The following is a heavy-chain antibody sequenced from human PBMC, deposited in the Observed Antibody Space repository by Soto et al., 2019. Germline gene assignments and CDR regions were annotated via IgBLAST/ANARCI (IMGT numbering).Heavy chain of an antibody. D-gene: IGHD4-17*01. CDR1: GVSVSSGWFY. J-gene: IGHJ4*02. CDR2: GSNSGTT. Sequence: QVQLQESGPGLVKPSETLPLTCSVSGVSVSSGWFYWAWIRQPPGKGLEWIGFGSNSGTTNYKPSLKSRVTISVDTSRSQISLKVNSLTAADTAVYYCARGATVTQYDYWGQGTQVTVSS. V-gene: IGHV4-61*01. CDR3: ARGATVTQYDY.